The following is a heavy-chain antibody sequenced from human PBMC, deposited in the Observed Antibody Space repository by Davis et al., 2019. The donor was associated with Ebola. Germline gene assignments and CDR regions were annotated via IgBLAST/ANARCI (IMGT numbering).Heavy chain of an antibody. D-gene: IGHD2-15*01. CDR2: INHSGST. CDR1: GGSFSGYY. J-gene: IGHJ4*03. CDR3: ARTRSAGTKTRGYFDY. V-gene: IGHV4-34*01. Sequence: PSETLSLTCAVYGGSFSGYYWSWIRQPPGKGLEWIGEINHSGSTNYNPSLKSRVTISVDTSKNQFSLKLSSVTDADTAVYYCARTRSAGTKTRGYFDYWGQGTTVTVSS.